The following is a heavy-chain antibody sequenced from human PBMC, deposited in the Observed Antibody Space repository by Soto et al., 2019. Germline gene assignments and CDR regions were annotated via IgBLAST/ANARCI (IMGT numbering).Heavy chain of an antibody. CDR3: ARDRSYGLVFDY. CDR2: ISYDGSNK. D-gene: IGHD1-26*01. CDR1: GFTFSSYA. Sequence: HPGGSLRLSCAASGFTFSSYAMHWVRQAPGKGLEWVAVISYDGSNKYYADSVKGRFTISRDNSKNTLYLQMNSLRAEDTAVYYCARDRSYGLVFDYWGQGTLVTVSS. V-gene: IGHV3-30-3*01. J-gene: IGHJ4*02.